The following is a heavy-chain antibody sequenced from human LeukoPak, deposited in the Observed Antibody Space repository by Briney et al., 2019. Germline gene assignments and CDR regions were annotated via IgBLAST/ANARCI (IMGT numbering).Heavy chain of an antibody. D-gene: IGHD5-18*01. J-gene: IGHJ4*02. V-gene: IGHV3-33*01. CDR2: IYYYGSVK. Sequence: GRSLRLSCAASGFTFNIYAMHWVRQAPGQGLEWVAIIYYYGSVKYYADSVKGRFTISRDSSKNAVYLRMNSLRADDTAVYYCARGGGVEAAMALDYWGQGTLVAVSS. CDR3: ARGGGVEAAMALDY. CDR1: GFTFNIYA.